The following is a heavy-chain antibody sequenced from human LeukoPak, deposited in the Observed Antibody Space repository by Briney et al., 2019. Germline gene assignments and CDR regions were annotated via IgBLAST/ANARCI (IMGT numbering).Heavy chain of an antibody. CDR3: ARGFPPSKMVYAIRIPNWFDP. CDR2: INHSGST. CDR1: GFTFSTYS. J-gene: IGHJ5*02. D-gene: IGHD2-8*01. Sequence: GSLRLSCAASGFTFSTYSMNWVRQPPGKGLEWIGEINHSGSTNYNPSLKSRVTISVDTSKNQFSLKLSSVTAADTAVYYCARGFPPSKMVYAIRIPNWFDPWGQGTLVTVSS. V-gene: IGHV4-34*01.